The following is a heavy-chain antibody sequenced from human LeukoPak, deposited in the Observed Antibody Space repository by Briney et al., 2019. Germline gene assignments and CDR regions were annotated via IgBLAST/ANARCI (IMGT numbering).Heavy chain of an antibody. D-gene: IGHD3-3*01. J-gene: IGHJ6*03. CDR1: GGSISSGGYY. V-gene: IGHV4-30-2*01. CDR3: ARAVDYDFWSGYLRNYYMDV. CDR2: IYHSGST. Sequence: SETLSLTCTVSGGSISSGGYYWSWIRQPPGKGLEWIGYIYHSGSTYYNPSLKSRVTISVDRSKNQFSLKLSSVTAADTAVYYCARAVDYDFWSGYLRNYYMDVWGKGTTVTVSS.